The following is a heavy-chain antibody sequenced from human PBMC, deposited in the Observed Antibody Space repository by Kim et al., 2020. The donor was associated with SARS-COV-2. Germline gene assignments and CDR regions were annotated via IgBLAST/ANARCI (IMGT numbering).Heavy chain of an antibody. CDR2: INPNSGGT. D-gene: IGHD5-12*01. J-gene: IGHJ4*02. Sequence: ASVKVSCKASGYTFTGYYMHWVRQAPGQGLEWMGRINPNSGGTNYAQKFQGRVTMTRDTSISTAYMELSRLRSDDTAVYYCARDFIVATKLNTVTTHGLRNWGQGTLVTVSS. CDR1: GYTFTGYY. V-gene: IGHV1-2*06. CDR3: ARDFIVATKLNTVTTHGLRN.